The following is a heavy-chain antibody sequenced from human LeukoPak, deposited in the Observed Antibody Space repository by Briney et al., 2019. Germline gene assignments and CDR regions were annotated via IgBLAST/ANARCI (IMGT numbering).Heavy chain of an antibody. Sequence: GGSLRLSCAASGVTFSSYSMNWVRHAPRKGQEWVSSISISSSYIYYADSVKGRFTISRDNAKNSLYLQMNSLRAEDTAVYYCARSSVTVTKPLDYWGQGTLVTVSS. CDR2: ISISSSYI. J-gene: IGHJ4*02. D-gene: IGHD4-17*01. CDR3: ARSSVTVTKPLDY. V-gene: IGHV3-21*01. CDR1: GVTFSSYS.